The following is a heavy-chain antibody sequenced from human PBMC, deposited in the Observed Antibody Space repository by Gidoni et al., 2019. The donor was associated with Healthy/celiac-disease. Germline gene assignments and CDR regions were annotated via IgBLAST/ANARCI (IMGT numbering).Heavy chain of an antibody. D-gene: IGHD5-12*01. CDR1: GFTFSSDS. J-gene: IGHJ6*02. V-gene: IGHV3-48*01. CDR3: ARSGYDQDYYYGMDV. Sequence: EVQLVESGGGLVQPGGSLRLSCAASGFTFSSDSMNWIRQAPGKGLEWVSYIISSSSTIYYADSLKAPFTISRDNAKNSLYLQMNRLRAEDTAVYYCARSGYDQDYYYGMDVWGQGTTFTVSS. CDR2: IISSSSTI.